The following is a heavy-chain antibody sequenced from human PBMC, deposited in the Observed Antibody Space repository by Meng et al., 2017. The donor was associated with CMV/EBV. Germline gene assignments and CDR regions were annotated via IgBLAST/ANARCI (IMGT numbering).Heavy chain of an antibody. CDR3: ASNAGGDSSGYYSYYYGMDV. Sequence: ASVKVSCKASGYTFTSYDINWVRQATGQGLEWMGWMNPNSGNTGYAQKFQGRVTMTRNTSISTAYMELSSLRSEDTAVYYCASNAGGDSSGYYSYYYGMDVWGQGTTVTVSS. J-gene: IGHJ6*02. CDR2: MNPNSGNT. CDR1: GYTFTSYD. V-gene: IGHV1-8*01. D-gene: IGHD3-22*01.